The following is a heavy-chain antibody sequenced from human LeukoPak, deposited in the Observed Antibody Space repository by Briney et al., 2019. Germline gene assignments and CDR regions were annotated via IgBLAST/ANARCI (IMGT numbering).Heavy chain of an antibody. V-gene: IGHV3-53*01. Sequence: PGGSLRLSCAASGFTVSSNYMSGVRQAPGKGLEWVSVIYSGGSTYYADSVKGRFTISRDNSKNTLYLQMNSLRADDTAVYYCARGFPGYCFDYWGQGTLVTVSS. CDR3: ARGFPGYCFDY. CDR2: IYSGGST. J-gene: IGHJ4*02. CDR1: GFTVSSNY. D-gene: IGHD6-13*01.